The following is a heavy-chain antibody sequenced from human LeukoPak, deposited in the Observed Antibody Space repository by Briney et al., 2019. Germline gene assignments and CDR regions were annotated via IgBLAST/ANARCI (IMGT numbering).Heavy chain of an antibody. CDR2: ISSSSSYI. CDR3: AREYQWELLAPDY. Sequence: PGGSLRLSCAASGFTFSSYEMNWVRQAPGKGLEWVSSISSSSSYIYYADSVKGRFTISRDNAKSSVYLQMNSLRAEDTAVYYCAREYQWELLAPDYWGQGTLVTVSS. CDR1: GFTFSSYE. V-gene: IGHV3-21*01. D-gene: IGHD1-26*01. J-gene: IGHJ4*02.